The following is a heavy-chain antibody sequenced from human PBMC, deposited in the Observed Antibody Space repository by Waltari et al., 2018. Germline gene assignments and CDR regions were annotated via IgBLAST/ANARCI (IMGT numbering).Heavy chain of an antibody. J-gene: IGHJ4*02. D-gene: IGHD3-9*01. V-gene: IGHV4-34*01. CDR2: ISHSGST. Sequence: QVQLQQWGAGLLKPSETLSLTCAVYGGSFSGYYWSWIRQPPGKGLEWIGEISHSGSTNYNPSLKSRVTISIDTSKNQLSLKLTSVTAADTAVYYCARKRLRYFDWFSHPQYYFDYWGQGTLVTVSS. CDR3: ARKRLRYFDWFSHPQYYFDY. CDR1: GGSFSGYY.